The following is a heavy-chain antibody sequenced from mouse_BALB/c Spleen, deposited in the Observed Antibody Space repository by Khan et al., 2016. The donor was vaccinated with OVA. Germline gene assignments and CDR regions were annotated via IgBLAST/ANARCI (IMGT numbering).Heavy chain of an antibody. CDR3: TNHGSSAAWLTY. CDR1: GYTFTNYW. J-gene: IGHJ3*01. V-gene: IGHV1-7*01. CDR2: INPSTGYS. D-gene: IGHD1-1*01. Sequence: VQLQQSGAELAKPGASVKMSCKASGYTFTNYWMHWVKQRPGQGLEWIGYINPSTGYSEYNQKFKDKATLTADKSSSTATIQLSRMTYEDSAVXYCTNHGSSAAWLTYWGQGTLVTVSA.